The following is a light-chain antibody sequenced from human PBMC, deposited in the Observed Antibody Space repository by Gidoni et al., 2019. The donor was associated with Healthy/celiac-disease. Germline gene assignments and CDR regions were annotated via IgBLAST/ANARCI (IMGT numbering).Light chain of an antibody. Sequence: QSVLTQPPSVSAAPVQKVTISCSGSSSNIGNNYVSWYQQLPGTAPKLLLYDNNKRPSGIPDRFSGYKSGTSATLGITGLQTGDEADYYCGTWDSSLSAGVVFGGGTKLTVL. CDR2: DNN. CDR1: SSNIGNNY. J-gene: IGLJ2*01. V-gene: IGLV1-51*01. CDR3: GTWDSSLSAGVV.